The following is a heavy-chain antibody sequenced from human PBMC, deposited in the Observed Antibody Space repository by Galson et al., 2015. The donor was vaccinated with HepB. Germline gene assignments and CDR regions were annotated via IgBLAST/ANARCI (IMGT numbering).Heavy chain of an antibody. Sequence: SLRLSCAASGFTFRSYDMTWVRQAPGKGLEWVSTISGSDDSTYHADSVKGRFTISRDNSKNTLFLQMNSLRAEDTAIYYCAKRSSSYYFDYWGQGTLVTVSS. CDR2: ISGSDDST. J-gene: IGHJ4*02. CDR1: GFTFRSYD. V-gene: IGHV3-23*01. CDR3: AKRSSSYYFDY. D-gene: IGHD6-13*01.